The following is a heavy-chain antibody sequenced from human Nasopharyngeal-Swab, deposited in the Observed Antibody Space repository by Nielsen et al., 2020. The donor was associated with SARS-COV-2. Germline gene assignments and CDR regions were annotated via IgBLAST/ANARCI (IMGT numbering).Heavy chain of an antibody. V-gene: IGHV4-59*08. CDR2: ISYSGST. J-gene: IGHJ6*03. Sequence: SETLSLTCTVSGGSITGYYWSWIRRPPGKGLDWIGYISYSGSTNYNPSLKSRVTISVDTSKKQFSLRLSSLTAADTAVYYCARHAPPVYYYYMDVWGKGTTVTVSS. CDR1: GGSITGYY. CDR3: ARHAPPVYYYYMDV.